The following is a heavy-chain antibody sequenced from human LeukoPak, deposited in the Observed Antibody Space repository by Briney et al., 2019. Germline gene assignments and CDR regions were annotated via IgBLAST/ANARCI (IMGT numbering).Heavy chain of an antibody. J-gene: IGHJ4*02. V-gene: IGHV3-30*18. Sequence: GGSLRLSCAASGFTFNSYSMHWVRQAPGKGLEWVAGISSDESEEFYVGSVKGRFITSRDSSKSMLYLQMNSLRIEDTAVYYCAKGGVSSAYHPVDYRGQGTLVTVSP. CDR3: AKGGVSSAYHPVDY. D-gene: IGHD3-22*01. CDR1: GFTFNSYS. CDR2: ISSDESEE.